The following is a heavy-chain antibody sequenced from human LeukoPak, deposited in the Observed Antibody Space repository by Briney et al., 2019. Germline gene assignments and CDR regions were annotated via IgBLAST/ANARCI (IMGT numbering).Heavy chain of an antibody. CDR1: GYSISSGYY. D-gene: IGHD6-13*01. Sequence: SETLSLTCTVSGYSISSGYYWGWIRQPPGKGLEWIGIIYHSGSTNYNPSLKSRVTISVDTSKNQFSLKLSSVTAADTAVYYCARVIAAANNYYYYYYMDVWGKGTTVTISS. V-gene: IGHV4-38-2*02. CDR2: IYHSGST. CDR3: ARVIAAANNYYYYYYMDV. J-gene: IGHJ6*03.